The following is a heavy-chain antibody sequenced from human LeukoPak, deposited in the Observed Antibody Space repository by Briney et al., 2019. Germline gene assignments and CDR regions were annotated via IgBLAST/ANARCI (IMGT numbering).Heavy chain of an antibody. CDR1: GGSISSSSYY. CDR3: ARERITMVRGVTGNWFDH. V-gene: IGHV4-39*07. Sequence: KPSETLSLTCTVSGGSISSSSYYWGWIRQPPGKGLEWIGSIYYSGSTYYNPSLKSRVTISVDTSKNQFSLKLSSVTAADTAVYYCARERITMVRGVTGNWFDHWGQGTLVTVSS. J-gene: IGHJ5*02. D-gene: IGHD3-10*01. CDR2: IYYSGST.